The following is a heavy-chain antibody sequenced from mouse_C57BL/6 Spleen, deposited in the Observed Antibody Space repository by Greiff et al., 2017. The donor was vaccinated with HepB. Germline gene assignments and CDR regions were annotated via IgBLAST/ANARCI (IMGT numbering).Heavy chain of an antibody. CDR2: ISYDGSN. V-gene: IGHV3-6*01. CDR3: ARTDGYYDAMDY. J-gene: IGHJ4*01. Sequence: EVKLLESGPGLVKPSQSLSLTCSVTGYSITSGYYWNWIRQFPGNKLEWMGYISYDGSNNYNPSLKNRISITRDTSKNQFFLKLNSVTTEDTATYYCARTDGYYDAMDYWGQGTSVTVSS. D-gene: IGHD2-3*01. CDR1: GYSITSGYY.